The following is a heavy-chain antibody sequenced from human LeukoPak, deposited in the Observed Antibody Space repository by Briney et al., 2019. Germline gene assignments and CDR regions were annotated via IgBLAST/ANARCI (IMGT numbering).Heavy chain of an antibody. CDR1: GFTFSSHA. J-gene: IGHJ4*02. V-gene: IGHV3-30*18. CDR3: EKNWRGGYYHDFES. CDR2: ISYEGTHK. D-gene: IGHD3-22*01. Sequence: GGSLRLSCAASGFTFSSHAMHWVRQAPGKGLEWVALISYEGTHKYYADSVQGRFTISRDTSKNTLFLQMNSLRSEDTAVYYCEKNWRGGYYHDFESWGQGTLVTVSS.